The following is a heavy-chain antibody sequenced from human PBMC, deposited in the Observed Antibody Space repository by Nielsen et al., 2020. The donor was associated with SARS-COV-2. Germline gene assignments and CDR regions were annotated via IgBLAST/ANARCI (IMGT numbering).Heavy chain of an antibody. CDR1: GFTFSSYA. CDR3: AKSYDGSGWTFDY. D-gene: IGHD6-19*01. CDR2: ISYDGSNK. Sequence: GESLKISCAASGFTFSSYAMHWVRQAPGKGLEWVAVISYDGSNKYYADSVKGRFTISRDNSKNTLYLQMNSLRAEDTAVYYCAKSYDGSGWTFDYWGQGTLVTVSS. V-gene: IGHV3-30-3*02. J-gene: IGHJ4*02.